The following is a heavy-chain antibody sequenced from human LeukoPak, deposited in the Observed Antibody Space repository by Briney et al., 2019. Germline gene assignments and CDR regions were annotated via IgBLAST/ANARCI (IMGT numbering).Heavy chain of an antibody. D-gene: IGHD5-18*01. V-gene: IGHV3-21*01. CDR3: ARAPSAMVRDYFDD. CDR1: GFTFSSYS. CDR2: ISGSSSYI. J-gene: IGHJ4*02. Sequence: GGSLRLSCAASGFTFSSYSMSWVRQAPGMGLEWVSSISGSSSYIYYAGSVKGRFTTSRDNAKNSLYLQMNSLRAEDTAVYYCARAPSAMVRDYFDDWGQGTLVTVSS.